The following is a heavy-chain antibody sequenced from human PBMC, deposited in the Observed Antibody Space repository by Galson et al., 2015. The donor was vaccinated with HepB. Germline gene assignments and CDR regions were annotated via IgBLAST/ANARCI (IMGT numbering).Heavy chain of an antibody. CDR3: AGESWYKLYY. V-gene: IGHV3-72*01. J-gene: IGHJ4*02. CDR2: ITHKADSYTT. D-gene: IGHD6-13*01. CDR1: GFTFSDYY. Sequence: SLRLSCAASGFTFSDYYMDWVRQAPGRGLEWVGRITHKADSYTTGYAASVKGRFTTSRDDSKNSLYLQMNTLKTEDTAGYYCAGESWYKLYYWGQGTLVTVSS.